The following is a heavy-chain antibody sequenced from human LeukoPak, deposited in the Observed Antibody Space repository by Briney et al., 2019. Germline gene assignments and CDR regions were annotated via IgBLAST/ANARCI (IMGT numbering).Heavy chain of an antibody. CDR3: ARGAGFLEWLSPDTIHVWFDP. Sequence: ASVKVSCKASGYTFTGYYMHWVRQAPGQGLEWMGRINPNSGGTNYAQKFQGRVTMTRDTSISTAYMELSRLRSDDTAVYYCARGAGFLEWLSPDTIHVWFDPWGQGTLVTVSS. CDR2: INPNSGGT. D-gene: IGHD3-3*01. V-gene: IGHV1-2*06. J-gene: IGHJ5*02. CDR1: GYTFTGYY.